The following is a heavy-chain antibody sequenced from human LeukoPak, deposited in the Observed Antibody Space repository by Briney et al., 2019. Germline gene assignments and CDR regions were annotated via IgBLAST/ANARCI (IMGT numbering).Heavy chain of an antibody. CDR2: IYYSGST. D-gene: IGHD3-9*01. CDR3: ARSPTYYDISTGYYSGLCDY. CDR1: GGSISSSSYY. J-gene: IGHJ4*02. V-gene: IGHV4-39*07. Sequence: SETLSLTCTVSGGSISSSSYYWGWIRQPPGKGLEWIGSIYYSGSTYYNPSLKSRVTISVDTSKNQFSLKLRSVTAADTAVYYCARSPTYYDISTGYYSGLCDYWGQGTLVTVSS.